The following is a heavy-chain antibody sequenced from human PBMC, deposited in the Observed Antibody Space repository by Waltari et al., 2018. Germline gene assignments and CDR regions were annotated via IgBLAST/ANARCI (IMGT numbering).Heavy chain of an antibody. Sequence: QVQLVQSGAEVKKPGSSVKVSCKASGGTFSSYAISWVRPAPGQGLEWMGRIIPILGTANYAQKFQGRVTITVDKSTSTAYMELSSLRSEDTAVYYCARDPLYCSGGSCYSVDYWGQGTLVTVSS. J-gene: IGHJ4*02. CDR1: GGTFSSYA. CDR3: ARDPLYCSGGSCYSVDY. V-gene: IGHV1-69*08. D-gene: IGHD2-15*01. CDR2: IIPILGTA.